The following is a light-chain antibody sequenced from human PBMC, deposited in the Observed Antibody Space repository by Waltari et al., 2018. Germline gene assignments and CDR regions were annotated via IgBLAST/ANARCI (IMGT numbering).Light chain of an antibody. V-gene: IGLV7-46*01. Sequence: QAVVTQEPSLTVSPGGTVTLTCGSSTGAVTSDLHSYWVQQKPGQAPKTLIYDTYNKHSWTPARFSGSLLGGKAALTLSGAQPEDEAEYYCLLSYGGAQVFGGGTKLTVL. CDR1: TGAVTSDLH. CDR2: DTY. J-gene: IGLJ3*02. CDR3: LLSYGGAQV.